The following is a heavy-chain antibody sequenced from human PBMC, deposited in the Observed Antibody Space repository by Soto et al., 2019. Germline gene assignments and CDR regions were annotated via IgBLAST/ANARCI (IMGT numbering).Heavy chain of an antibody. V-gene: IGHV3-30*18. CDR1: GFSFSSYA. CDR3: AKELVCGGFWRGLEY. CDR2: ISHDGNIK. D-gene: IGHD3-3*01. J-gene: IGHJ4*02. Sequence: QVQLVESGGGVVQPGRSLRLSCAASGFSFSSYAMHWVRQAPGKGLEWVAIISHDGNIKRYADFVEGRFIVFRDNSNNNLLLQKESLETDDTAVYYCAKELVCGGFWRGLEYWGQVTLVSVAP.